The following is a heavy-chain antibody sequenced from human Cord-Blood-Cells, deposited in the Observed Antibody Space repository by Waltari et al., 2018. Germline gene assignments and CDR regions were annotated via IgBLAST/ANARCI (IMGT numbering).Heavy chain of an antibody. D-gene: IGHD4-4*01. Sequence: QVQLVQSGAEVKKPGASVKVSCKASGYTFTGYYMHWVRQAHGQGLEGMGRINPDSGVTNHAQKFKGRVTITRDKSISTAYRELSRLRSDDTAVYYCARDPHDYSNYGYYYGMDVWGQGTTVTVSS. CDR2: INPDSGVT. CDR3: ARDPHDYSNYGYYYGMDV. J-gene: IGHJ6*02. V-gene: IGHV1-2*06. CDR1: GYTFTGYY.